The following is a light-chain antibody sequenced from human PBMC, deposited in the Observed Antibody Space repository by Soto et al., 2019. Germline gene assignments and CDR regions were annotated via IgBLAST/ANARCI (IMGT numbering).Light chain of an antibody. CDR2: DTS. CDR3: QQYGTSESI. CDR1: QSVSNTY. J-gene: IGKJ5*01. Sequence: IVLTQSPGTLSLSPGERATLSCRTSQSVSNTYVAWYQQKPGQAPRLLIYDTSGRVTGIPDRFSGSGSGTDFTITISRLEPEDFAVYYCQQYGTSESIFGQGTRLE. V-gene: IGKV3-20*01.